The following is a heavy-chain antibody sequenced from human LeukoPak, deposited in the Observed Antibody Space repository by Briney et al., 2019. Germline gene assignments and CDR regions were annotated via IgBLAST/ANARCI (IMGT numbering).Heavy chain of an antibody. CDR2: IYSDGST. J-gene: IGHJ4*02. V-gene: IGHV3-53*01. CDR1: GFTVSSNY. D-gene: IGHD1-26*01. CDR3: AREALVGAHADY. Sequence: PGGSLRLSCTASGFTVSSNYMSCVRQAPGKGLEWVSVIYSDGSTYYADSVKGRFTISRDNAKNSLYLQMNSLRAEDTAVYYCAREALVGAHADYWGQGTLVTVSS.